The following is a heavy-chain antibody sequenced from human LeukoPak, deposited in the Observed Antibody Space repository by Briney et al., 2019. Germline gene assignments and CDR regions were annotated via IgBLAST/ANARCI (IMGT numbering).Heavy chain of an antibody. D-gene: IGHD2-2*01. V-gene: IGHV4-34*01. J-gene: IGHJ3*02. CDR3: ASPGAHCSSTSCYADDAFDI. Sequence: SETLSLTCAVYGGSFSGYYWSWIRQPPGKGLEWIGEINHSGSTNYNPSLKSRVTISVDTSKNQFSLKLSSVTAADTAVYYCASPGAHCSSTSCYADDAFDIWGQGTMVTVSS. CDR2: INHSGST. CDR1: GGSFSGYY.